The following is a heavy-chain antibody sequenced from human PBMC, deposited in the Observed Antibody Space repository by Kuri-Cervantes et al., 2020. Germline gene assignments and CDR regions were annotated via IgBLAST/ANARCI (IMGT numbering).Heavy chain of an antibody. D-gene: IGHD6-25*01. CDR2: IYHSGST. J-gene: IGHJ6*02. CDR3: ARVIAAWYYGMDV. V-gene: IGHV4-30-2*01. CDR1: GGSISSGGYS. Sequence: SETLCLTCAVSGGSISSGGYSGSWIRQPPGKGLEWIGYIYHSGSTYYNPSLKSRVTISVDRSKNQFSLKLSSVTAADTAVYYCARVIAAWYYGMDVWGQGTTVTVSS.